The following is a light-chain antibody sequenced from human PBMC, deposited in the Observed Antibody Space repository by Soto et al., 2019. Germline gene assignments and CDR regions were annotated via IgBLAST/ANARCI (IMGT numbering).Light chain of an antibody. CDR2: AAS. Sequence: EIVLTQSPGTLSLSPGERATLSCRASQSISSSYLAWYQQKPGQAPRLLIYAASRKATGIPDRFSDSGSGTDFTLTISRLEPEDFAVYYCQQYGSSSYTFSQGTQLEIK. CDR3: QQYGSSSYT. V-gene: IGKV3-20*01. CDR1: QSISSSY. J-gene: IGKJ2*01.